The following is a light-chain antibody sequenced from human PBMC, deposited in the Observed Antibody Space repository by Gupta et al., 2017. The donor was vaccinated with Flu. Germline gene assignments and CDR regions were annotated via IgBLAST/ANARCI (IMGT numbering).Light chain of an antibody. Sequence: SSELTQDPAVSVALGQTVRITCQGDSLRSYYASWYQQKPGQAPVLVLYVKNNRPSGIPDRFSGPSSGNTASSTTTGAQAEDEADDYCNSRDSSGNQLVFGGGTKLTVL. CDR1: SLRSYY. J-gene: IGLJ3*02. CDR2: VKN. CDR3: NSRDSSGNQLV. V-gene: IGLV3-19*01.